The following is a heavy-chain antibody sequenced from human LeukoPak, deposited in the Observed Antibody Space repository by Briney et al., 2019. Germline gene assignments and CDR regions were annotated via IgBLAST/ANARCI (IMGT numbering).Heavy chain of an antibody. CDR1: GFTFSSYG. D-gene: IGHD2-2*01. Sequence: PGGSLRLSCAASGFTFSSYGMHWVRQAPGKGLEWVAVISYDGSNKYYADSVKGRFTISRDNSKNTLYLQMSSLRAEDTAVYYCAKEGYDIVVVPAGHFDYWGQGTLVTVSS. CDR3: AKEGYDIVVVPAGHFDY. V-gene: IGHV3-30*18. CDR2: ISYDGSNK. J-gene: IGHJ4*02.